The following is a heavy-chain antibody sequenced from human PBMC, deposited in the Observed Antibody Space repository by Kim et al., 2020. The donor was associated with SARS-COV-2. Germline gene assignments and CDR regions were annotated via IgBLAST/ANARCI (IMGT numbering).Heavy chain of an antibody. CDR2: IYYSGST. CDR1: GGSISSYY. V-gene: IGHV4-59*01. J-gene: IGHJ4*02. D-gene: IGHD6-6*01. Sequence: SETLSLTCTVSGGSISSYYWSWIRQPPGKGLEWIGYIYYSGSTNYNPSLKSRVTISVDTSKNQFSLKLSSVTAADTAVYYCASMYSSSSGPDYWGQGTLVTVSS. CDR3: ASMYSSSSGPDY.